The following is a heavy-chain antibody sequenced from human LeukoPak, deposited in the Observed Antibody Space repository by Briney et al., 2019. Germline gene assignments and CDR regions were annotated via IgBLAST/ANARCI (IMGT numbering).Heavy chain of an antibody. CDR1: GFTFDDYA. CDR3: AKDKVYGSGSYPYYFDY. CDR2: ISWNSGSI. V-gene: IGHV3-9*01. Sequence: GRSLRLSCAASGFTFDDYAMHWVRQAPGKGLEWVSGISWNSGSIGYADSVKGRFTISRDNAKNSLYLQMNSLRAEDTALYYCAKDKVYGSGSYPYYFDYWGQGTLVTVSS. J-gene: IGHJ4*02. D-gene: IGHD3-10*01.